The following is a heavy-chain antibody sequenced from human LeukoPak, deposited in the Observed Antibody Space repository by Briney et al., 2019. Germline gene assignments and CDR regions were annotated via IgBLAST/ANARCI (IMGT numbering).Heavy chain of an antibody. V-gene: IGHV3-30*03. CDR2: ITYDGYYK. J-gene: IGHJ4*02. D-gene: IGHD3-10*01. Sequence: PGTSLRLSCAASGFSFTSYGMHWVRQAPGKGLEWVALITYDGYYKYYSDSVKGRFTISSDTSKNTLYLQMNSLRAEDTAVYYCARDLSPVVRASPMGYWGQGTLSPSRQ. CDR1: GFSFTSYG. CDR3: ARDLSPVVRASPMGY.